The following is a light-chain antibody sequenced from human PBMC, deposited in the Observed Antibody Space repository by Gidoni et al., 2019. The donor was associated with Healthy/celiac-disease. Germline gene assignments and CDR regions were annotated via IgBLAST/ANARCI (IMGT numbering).Light chain of an antibody. CDR2: DAS. CDR1: QDLSNY. Sequence: IQMPQSPSSLSASVGDRVTITCQASQDLSNYLNWYQQKPGKAPKLLIYDASHLETGVPSRFSGSGSGTDFTFTISSLQPEDIATYYCQQYDNRPWTFGQGTKVEIK. V-gene: IGKV1-33*01. J-gene: IGKJ1*01. CDR3: QQYDNRPWT.